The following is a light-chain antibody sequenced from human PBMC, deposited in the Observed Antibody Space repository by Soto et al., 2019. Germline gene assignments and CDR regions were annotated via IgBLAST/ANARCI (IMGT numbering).Light chain of an antibody. CDR3: QQRSSWPIT. CDR2: DAS. CDR1: QSISSS. J-gene: IGKJ5*01. V-gene: IGKV3-11*01. Sequence: EIVLTQSPATLSLSPGERATLSCRASQSISSSLAWYQQTPGQAPRLLIYDASNRATDIPAGFSGSGSGTDFTLTISRLEPEDFAVYYCQQRSSWPITFGQGKRLDIK.